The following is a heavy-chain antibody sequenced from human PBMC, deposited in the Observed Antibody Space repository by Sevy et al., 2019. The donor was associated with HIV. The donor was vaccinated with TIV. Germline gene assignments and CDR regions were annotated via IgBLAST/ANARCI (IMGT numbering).Heavy chain of an antibody. CDR2: IFGDGDIT. V-gene: IGHV3-23*01. Sequence: GGSLRLSCAASGFTFSSYAMNWVRQAPGKGLEWVSSIFGDGDITYYADSVKGRFTISRDKSKNTLYLQMHSLRAEDTAVYYCAKGADYYDSSGYFHWGQGTLVAVSS. D-gene: IGHD3-22*01. CDR1: GFTFSSYA. J-gene: IGHJ4*02. CDR3: AKGADYYDSSGYFH.